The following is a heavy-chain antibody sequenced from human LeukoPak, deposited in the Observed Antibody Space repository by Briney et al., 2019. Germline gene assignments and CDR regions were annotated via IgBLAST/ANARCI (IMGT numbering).Heavy chain of an antibody. CDR3: ARTRCYAFDY. Sequence: SETLSLTCAVYGGSFRGYYWSWIRQPPGKGLEWIGEINHSGSTNYNPSLKSRVIISVDTSKKQFSLKLSSVTAADTAVYYCARTRCYAFDYWGQGTLVTVSS. D-gene: IGHD4-17*01. V-gene: IGHV4-34*01. CDR1: GGSFRGYY. CDR2: INHSGST. J-gene: IGHJ4*02.